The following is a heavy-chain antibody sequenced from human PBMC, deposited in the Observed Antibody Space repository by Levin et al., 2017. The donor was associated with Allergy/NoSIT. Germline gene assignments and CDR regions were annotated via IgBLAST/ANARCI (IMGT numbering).Heavy chain of an antibody. D-gene: IGHD2-2*01. V-gene: IGHV2-5*02. CDR2: IYWDDDH. Sequence: SGPTLVKPTQTLTLTCTFSGFSFSTSGVGVGWIRQPPGKALEWLALIYWDDDHRYSPSLKSRVTITKDTSKNQVVLTMTNMDPVDTATYYCAHTYYCSSTTCYFDYWGQGTLVTVSS. J-gene: IGHJ4*02. CDR1: GFSFSTSGVG. CDR3: AHTYYCSSTTCYFDY.